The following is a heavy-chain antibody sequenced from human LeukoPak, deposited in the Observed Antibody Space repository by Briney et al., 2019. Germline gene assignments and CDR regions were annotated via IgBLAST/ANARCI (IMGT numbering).Heavy chain of an antibody. CDR2: IYYSGST. CDR3: ARSDGSGSYYISFDY. Sequence: SETLSLTCIVSGGSISSYYWSWIRQPPGKGLEWIGYIYYSGSTNYNPSLKSRVTISVDTSKNQFSLKLSSVTAADTAVYYCARSDGSGSYYISFDYWGQGTLVTVSS. J-gene: IGHJ4*02. V-gene: IGHV4-59*01. D-gene: IGHD3-10*01. CDR1: GGSISSYY.